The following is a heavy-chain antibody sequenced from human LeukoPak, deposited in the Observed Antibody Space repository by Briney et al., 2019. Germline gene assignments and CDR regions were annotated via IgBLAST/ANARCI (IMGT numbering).Heavy chain of an antibody. J-gene: IGHJ6*03. V-gene: IGHV4-34*01. D-gene: IGHD4-17*01. Sequence: PSETLSLTCAVYGGSFSGYYLSWIRQPPGKGLEWIGEINHSGSTNYNPSLKSRVTISVDTSKNQFSLKLSSVTAADTAVYYCATHTVTNYYYYYMDVWGKGTTVTVSS. CDR1: GGSFSGYY. CDR3: ATHTVTNYYYYYMDV. CDR2: INHSGST.